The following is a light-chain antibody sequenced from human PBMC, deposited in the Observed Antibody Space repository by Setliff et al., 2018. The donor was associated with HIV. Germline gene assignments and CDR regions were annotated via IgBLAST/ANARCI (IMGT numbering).Light chain of an antibody. CDR2: EVT. V-gene: IGLV2-14*01. Sequence: QSVLTQPASVSGSPGQSITISCTGTSSDVGGYNYVSWYQQHPGKAPKLIIYEVTNRPSGVSNRFSGSKSGNTASLTISGLQAEDEADYYCSSYRSSDTGVFGNGTKVTVL. J-gene: IGLJ1*01. CDR1: SSDVGGYNY. CDR3: SSYRSSDTGV.